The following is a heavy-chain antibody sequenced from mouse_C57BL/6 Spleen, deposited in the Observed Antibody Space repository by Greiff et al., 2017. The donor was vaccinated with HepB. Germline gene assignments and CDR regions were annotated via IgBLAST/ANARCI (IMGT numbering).Heavy chain of an antibody. D-gene: IGHD1-1*01. CDR2: IYPGDGDT. J-gene: IGHJ3*01. CDR3: AREGGSSYGFAY. CDR1: GYAFSSSW. V-gene: IGHV1-82*01. Sequence: LVKPGASVKISCKASGYAFSSSWMNWVKQRPGKGLEWIGRIYPGDGDTNYNGKFKGKATLTADKSSSTAYMQLSSLTSEDSAVYFCAREGGSSYGFAYWGQGTLVTVSA.